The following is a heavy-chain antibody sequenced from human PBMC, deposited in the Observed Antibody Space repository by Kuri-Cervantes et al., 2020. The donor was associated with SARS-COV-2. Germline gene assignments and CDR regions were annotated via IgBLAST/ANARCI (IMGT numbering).Heavy chain of an antibody. V-gene: IGHV3-13*01. Sequence: GESLKISCAASGFTFSSYDMHWVRQATGKGLEWVSAIGTAGDTYYPGSVKGRFTISRDNSENTLYLQMNSLRVEDTAVYYCARDFLRSQGAFAIWGRGTMVTVSS. CDR1: GFTFSSYD. J-gene: IGHJ3*02. CDR2: IGTAGDT. CDR3: ARDFLRSQGAFAI.